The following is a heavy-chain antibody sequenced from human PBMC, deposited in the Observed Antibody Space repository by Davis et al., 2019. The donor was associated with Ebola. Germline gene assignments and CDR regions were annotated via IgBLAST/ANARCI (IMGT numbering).Heavy chain of an antibody. Sequence: GESLKISCAASGLSVSSNYMHWVRQAPGRGLEWLANINQDESEKNYVDSVKGRFTISRDNAKNSLYLQMNSLRGDDTALYYCARHHYMRIDYWGQGSLVTVSS. CDR3: ARHHYMRIDY. CDR1: GLSVSSNY. J-gene: IGHJ4*02. CDR2: INQDESEK. D-gene: IGHD4-11*01. V-gene: IGHV3-7*03.